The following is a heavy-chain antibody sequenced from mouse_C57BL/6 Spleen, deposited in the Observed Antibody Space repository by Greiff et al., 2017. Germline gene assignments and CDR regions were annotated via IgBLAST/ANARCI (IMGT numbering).Heavy chain of an antibody. D-gene: IGHD2-4*01. CDR1: GFTFSDYG. Sequence: EVHLVESGGGLVKPGGSLQLSCAASGFTFSDYGMHWVRQAPEKGLEWVAYISSGSSTIYYADTVKGRFTLSRDNATHTLSLQLTSLGSEATAMYASERIYYEYEGAMGYWGQGTSVTVSS. V-gene: IGHV5-17*01. CDR2: ISSGSSTI. J-gene: IGHJ4*01. CDR3: ERIYYEYEGAMGY.